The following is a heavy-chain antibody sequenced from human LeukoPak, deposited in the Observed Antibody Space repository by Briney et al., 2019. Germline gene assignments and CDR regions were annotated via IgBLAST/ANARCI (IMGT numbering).Heavy chain of an antibody. CDR1: GGSFSGYY. CDR2: INHSGST. V-gene: IGHV4-34*01. CDR3: ARIGAELDNYGDYGFDY. D-gene: IGHD4-17*01. Sequence: PSETLSLTCAVYGGSFSGYYWSWIRQPPGKGLEWIGEINHSGSTNYNPSLKSRVTISVDTSKNQFSLKPSSVTAADTAVYYCARIGAELDNYGDYGFDYWGQGTLVTASS. J-gene: IGHJ4*02.